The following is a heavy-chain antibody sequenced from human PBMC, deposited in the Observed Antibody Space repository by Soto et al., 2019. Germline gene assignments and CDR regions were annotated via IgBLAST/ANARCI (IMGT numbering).Heavy chain of an antibody. J-gene: IGHJ4*02. CDR2: VYYNGII. D-gene: IGHD1-1*01. V-gene: IGHV4-38-2*01. CDR1: GYSISSGYY. CDR3: ARGVTGTLDY. Sequence: SETLSLTCAVSGYSISSGYYWNWIRQSPGKGLEWSGCVYYNGIIFTNPSLKSRVTMTVDTSKNYFSLRLTSVTAADAATYFCARGVTGTLDYWGQGTLVTVSS.